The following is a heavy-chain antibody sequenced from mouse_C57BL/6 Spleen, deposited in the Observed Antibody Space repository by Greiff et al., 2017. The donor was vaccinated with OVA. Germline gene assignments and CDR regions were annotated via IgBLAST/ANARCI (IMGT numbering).Heavy chain of an antibody. Sequence: QVQLQQSGAELVRPGASVKLSCKASGYTFTDYYINWVKQRPGQGLEWIARIYPGSGNTYYNEKFKGKAKLTAEKSSSTAYMQLSSLTSEDSAVYFCARGGLYYGYDGFAYWGQGTLVTVSA. CDR3: ARGGLYYGYDGFAY. CDR2: IYPGSGNT. D-gene: IGHD2-2*01. J-gene: IGHJ3*01. V-gene: IGHV1-76*01. CDR1: GYTFTDYY.